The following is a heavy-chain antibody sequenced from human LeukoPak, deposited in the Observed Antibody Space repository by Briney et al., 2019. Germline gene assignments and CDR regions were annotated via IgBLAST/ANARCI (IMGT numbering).Heavy chain of an antibody. CDR1: GGSISSYY. D-gene: IGHD3-22*01. Sequence: PSETLSLTCTVSGGSISSYYWSWIRQPAGKGLEWIGRIYTSGSTNYNPSLKSRVTISVDTSKNQFSLKLSSMTAADTAVYYCARDGYYYGSSGYYYPEDWGQGTLVTVSS. J-gene: IGHJ4*02. CDR2: IYTSGST. V-gene: IGHV4-4*07. CDR3: ARDGYYYGSSGYYYPED.